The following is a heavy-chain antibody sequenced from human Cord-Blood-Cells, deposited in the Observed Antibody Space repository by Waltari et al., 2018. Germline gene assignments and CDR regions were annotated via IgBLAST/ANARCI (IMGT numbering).Heavy chain of an antibody. CDR3: ARATIDYYYGMDV. V-gene: IGHV3-21*01. CDR2: ISSSSSYI. Sequence: EVQLVESGGGLVKPGGSLRLSCAASGFTFSSYSMNWVRQVPGKGLEWVSSISSSSSYIYYADSVKGRFTISRDNAKNSLYLQMNSLRAEDTAVYYCARATIDYYYGMDVWGQGTTVTVSS. D-gene: IGHD5-12*01. J-gene: IGHJ6*02. CDR1: GFTFSSYS.